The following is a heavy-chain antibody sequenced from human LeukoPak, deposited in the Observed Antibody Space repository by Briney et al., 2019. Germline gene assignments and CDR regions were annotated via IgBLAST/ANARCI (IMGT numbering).Heavy chain of an antibody. V-gene: IGHV4-61*02. D-gene: IGHD6-19*01. CDR3: ARFRSRGAVAGHAFDI. CDR2: IYTSGST. Sequence: SETLSLTCTVSGGSISSGSYYWSWIRQPAGKGLEWIGRIYTSGSTNYNPSLKSRVTISVDTSKIQFSLKLSSVTAADTAVYYCARFRSRGAVAGHAFDIWGQGTMVTVSS. J-gene: IGHJ3*02. CDR1: GGSISSGSYY.